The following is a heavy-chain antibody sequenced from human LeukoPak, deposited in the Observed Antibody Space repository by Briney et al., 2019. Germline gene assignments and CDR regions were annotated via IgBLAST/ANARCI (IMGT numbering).Heavy chain of an antibody. V-gene: IGHV3-7*01. CDR3: ARDSHMSIAVVVDLDC. J-gene: IGHJ4*02. CDR2: IKQDGSEK. D-gene: IGHD3-22*01. CDR1: GFTFSSFW. Sequence: GGSLRLSCAASGFTFSSFWMSWVRPAPGKGLEGVANIKQDGSEKCYVDSVKGRFTVSRDNAKTSLYLQMNSLRAEDTAVYYCARDSHMSIAVVVDLDCRGQRTLVTVAS.